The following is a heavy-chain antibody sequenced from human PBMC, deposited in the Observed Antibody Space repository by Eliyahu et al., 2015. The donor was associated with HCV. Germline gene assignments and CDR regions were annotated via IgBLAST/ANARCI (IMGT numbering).Heavy chain of an antibody. CDR1: GGSFSGXY. D-gene: IGHD3-9*01. CDR2: INHSGST. Sequence: QVQLQQWGAGLLKPSETLSLTCAVYGGSFSGXYWXWIRQPPGKGLEWIGEINHSGSTNYNPSLKSRVTISVDTSKNQFSLKLSSVTAADTAVYYCAREYYDILTGQRFDYWGQGTLVTVSS. CDR3: AREYYDILTGQRFDY. V-gene: IGHV4-34*01. J-gene: IGHJ4*02.